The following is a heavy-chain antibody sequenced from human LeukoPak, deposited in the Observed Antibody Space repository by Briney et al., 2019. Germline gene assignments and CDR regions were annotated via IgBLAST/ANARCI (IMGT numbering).Heavy chain of an antibody. Sequence: PSETLSLTCAVYGGSFSGYYWSWIRQPPGKGLEWIGEINHSGSTNYNPSLKSRVTISVDTSKNQFSLKLSSVTAADTAVYYCARETTMVRGVDRIVYWGQGTLVTVSS. V-gene: IGHV4-34*01. CDR1: GGSFSGYY. J-gene: IGHJ4*02. D-gene: IGHD3-10*01. CDR2: INHSGST. CDR3: ARETTMVRGVDRIVY.